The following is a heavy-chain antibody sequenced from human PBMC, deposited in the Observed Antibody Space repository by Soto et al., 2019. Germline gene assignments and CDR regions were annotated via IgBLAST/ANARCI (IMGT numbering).Heavy chain of an antibody. Sequence: ESLTISCKGSGYGFASYWIGCVRQKHGKGLEWMGIIYPGDSEIRYSPSLQGQVTISADRSISTAYLQWTSLKASDTAMYYCASRYYYDGPGLFDYWGLGTLVTVSS. V-gene: IGHV5-51*01. CDR3: ASRYYYDGPGLFDY. J-gene: IGHJ4*02. D-gene: IGHD3-22*01. CDR1: GYGFASYW. CDR2: IYPGDSEI.